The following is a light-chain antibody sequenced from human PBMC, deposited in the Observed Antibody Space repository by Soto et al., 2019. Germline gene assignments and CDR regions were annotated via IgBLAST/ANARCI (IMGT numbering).Light chain of an antibody. J-gene: IGLJ1*01. CDR1: SSNIGGKP. CDR3: AAWDVSLNGYV. V-gene: IGLV1-44*01. CDR2: DTN. Sequence: QSVLTQPPSASGTPGQTVTISCSGASSNIGGKPVNWYQQLPGTAPKVLIYDTNRRPSGVPDRFSGSESGTSASLAISGLQFDDEADYYCAAWDVSLNGYVFGPGTKVTVL.